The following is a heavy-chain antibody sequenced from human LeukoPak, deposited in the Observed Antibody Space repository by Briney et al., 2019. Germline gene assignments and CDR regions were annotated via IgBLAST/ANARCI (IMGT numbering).Heavy chain of an antibody. D-gene: IGHD1-26*01. CDR2: INHDGST. V-gene: IGHV4-34*10. Sequence: PSETLSLTCGVYGGSFSGYYWSWIRQPPGKGLEWIGEINHDGSTNYNPSLKSRVTMSVDTSKKQFSLKLSSVTAADTAVYYCARVVRELRPIVHDAFDIWGQGTMVTVSS. CDR1: GGSFSGYY. J-gene: IGHJ3*02. CDR3: ARVVRELRPIVHDAFDI.